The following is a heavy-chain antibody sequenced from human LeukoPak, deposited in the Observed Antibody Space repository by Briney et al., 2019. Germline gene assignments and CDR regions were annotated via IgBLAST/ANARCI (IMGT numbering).Heavy chain of an antibody. Sequence: ASVKVSCKASGYTFTSYGISWVRQAPGQGLEWMGWISAYNGNTDYAQKLQGRVTMTTDTSTSTVYMELRSLRSDDTAVYYCARDPSYCSSTSCPPVHYYYGMDVWGQGTTVTVSS. J-gene: IGHJ6*02. CDR2: ISAYNGNT. V-gene: IGHV1-18*01. CDR1: GYTFTSYG. D-gene: IGHD2-2*01. CDR3: ARDPSYCSSTSCPPVHYYYGMDV.